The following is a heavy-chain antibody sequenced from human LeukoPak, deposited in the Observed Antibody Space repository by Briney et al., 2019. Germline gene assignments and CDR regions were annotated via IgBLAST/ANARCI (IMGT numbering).Heavy chain of an antibody. CDR3: VGSGVVNVSDNWFDP. J-gene: IGHJ5*02. Sequence: GASVKVSCKASGGTFSSYAISWVRQAPGQGLEWMGGIIPIFGTANYAQKFQGRVTITTDESTSTAYMELSSLRSEDTAVYYCVGSGVVNVSDNWFDPWGQGTLVTVSS. D-gene: IGHD3-3*01. CDR2: IIPIFGTA. V-gene: IGHV1-69*05. CDR1: GGTFSSYA.